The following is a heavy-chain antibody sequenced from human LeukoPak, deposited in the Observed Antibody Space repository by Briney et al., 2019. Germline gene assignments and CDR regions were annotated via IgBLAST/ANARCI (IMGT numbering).Heavy chain of an antibody. CDR2: ISYDGSNK. D-gene: IGHD4-11*01. CDR1: GFTFSTYG. CDR3: SNAFDY. V-gene: IGHV3-30*03. J-gene: IGHJ4*02. Sequence: GGSLRLSCAASGFTFSTYGMHWVRQAPDKGLEWMAVISYDGSNKYYADSVKGRFTISRGNSRNTLYLQMNSLRSEDTAVYYCSNAFDYWGQGTLVTVSS.